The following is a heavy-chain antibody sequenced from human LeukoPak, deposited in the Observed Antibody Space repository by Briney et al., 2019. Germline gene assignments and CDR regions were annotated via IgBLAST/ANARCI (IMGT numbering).Heavy chain of an antibody. CDR2: IYYSGST. V-gene: IGHV4-61*01. D-gene: IGHD6-13*01. CDR1: GGSVSSTTYY. Sequence: SETLSLTCTVSGGSVSSTTYYWSWIRQPPGKGLEWIGYIYYSGSTNYNPSLKSRVTISVDPSKNQFSLRLRSVTAADTAVYYYASSLAAAKYYFGYWGQGTVVTVSS. CDR3: ASSLAAAKYYFGY. J-gene: IGHJ4*02.